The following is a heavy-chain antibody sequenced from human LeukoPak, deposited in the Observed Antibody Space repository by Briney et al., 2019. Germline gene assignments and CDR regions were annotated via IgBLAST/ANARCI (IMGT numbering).Heavy chain of an antibody. CDR1: GNPLTAYY. V-gene: IGHV1-2*02. D-gene: IGHD6-13*01. J-gene: IGHJ4*02. CDR3: AAIAAAGHYYYDY. CDR2: IYPNSGAT. Sequence: ASVKVSCKASGNPLTAYYTHWVRQAPGHGLEWMGWIYPNSGATKYSQEFQGRATLTTDTSISIAYMELSGLNSDDTAVYYCAAIAAAGHYYYDYWGQGTLVTVSS.